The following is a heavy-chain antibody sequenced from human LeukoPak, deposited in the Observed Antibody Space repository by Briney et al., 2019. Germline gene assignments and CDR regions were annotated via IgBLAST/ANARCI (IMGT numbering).Heavy chain of an antibody. CDR1: GFSLTNFD. V-gene: IGHV3-48*01. J-gene: IGHJ4*02. CDR2: FSVRYNVI. CDR3: VRDLPVAAADF. D-gene: IGHD6-13*01. Sequence: GGSLRLSCAASGFSLTNFDMDWIRQAPGKGLEWVSFFSVRYNVIYYADSVKGRFTVSRDEAKNSLYLQMNSLRAEDTALYYCVRDLPVAAADFWGQGTLVTVSS.